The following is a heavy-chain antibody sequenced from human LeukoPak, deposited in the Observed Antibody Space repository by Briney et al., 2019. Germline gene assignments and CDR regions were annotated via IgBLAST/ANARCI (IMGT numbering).Heavy chain of an antibody. V-gene: IGHV1-69*04. Sequence: SVKVSCRASGGTFSSYAISWVRQAPGQGLEWMGRIIPILGIANYAQKFQGRVTITADKSTSTAYMELSSLRSEDTAVYYCARDFSGYDLYYYYYGMDVWGQGTTVTVSS. D-gene: IGHD5-12*01. J-gene: IGHJ6*02. CDR2: IIPILGIA. CDR1: GGTFSSYA. CDR3: ARDFSGYDLYYYYYGMDV.